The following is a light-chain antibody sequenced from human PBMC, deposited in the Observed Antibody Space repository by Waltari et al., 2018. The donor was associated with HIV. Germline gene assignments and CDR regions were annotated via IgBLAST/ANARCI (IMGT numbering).Light chain of an antibody. V-gene: IGKV1-5*03. CDR1: HNITNS. CDR2: RAS. CDR3: QQYYTYRT. J-gene: IGKJ1*01. Sequence: IQMTPSPSTLSASVGDIVTITCRATHNITNSLAWYQVKPGNAPKLLIYRASSVATGVPSRFRGSGTGAAFTLTINSLQPDDFASYYCQQYYTYRTFGQGTKVEI.